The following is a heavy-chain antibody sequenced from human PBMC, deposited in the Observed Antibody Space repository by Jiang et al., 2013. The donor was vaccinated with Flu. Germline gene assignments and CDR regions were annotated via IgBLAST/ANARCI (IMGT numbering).Heavy chain of an antibody. CDR1: GGSISSSNYY. V-gene: IGHV4-39*01. J-gene: IGHJ3*02. CDR2: IKYSGRT. CDR3: ARVMHDSGNYLDDAFDI. Sequence: PGLVKPSETLSLTCTVSGGSISSSNYYWGWIRQPPGQELEWIGSIKYSGRTFSNPSLKSRVTLSVDTSKNQFSLKVTSVTATDTSVYYCARVMHDSGNYLDDAFDIWGQGTLVTVSS. D-gene: IGHD3-10*01.